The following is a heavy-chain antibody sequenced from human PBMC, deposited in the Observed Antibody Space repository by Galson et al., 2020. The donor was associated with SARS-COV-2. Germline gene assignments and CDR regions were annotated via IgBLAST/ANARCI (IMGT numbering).Heavy chain of an antibody. Sequence: SQTLSLTCTVSGGSMSNYYWSWIRQPPGKGLEWIGYIYYSGITNYTPSLKSRVTISLNPSKNQFSLNLNSVTAADTAMYYCARVNIVQTTAAFDIWSQGTMVTVSS. V-gene: IGHV4-59*01. J-gene: IGHJ3*02. D-gene: IGHD2-8*01. CDR3: ARVNIVQTTAAFDI. CDR2: IYYSGIT. CDR1: GGSMSNYY.